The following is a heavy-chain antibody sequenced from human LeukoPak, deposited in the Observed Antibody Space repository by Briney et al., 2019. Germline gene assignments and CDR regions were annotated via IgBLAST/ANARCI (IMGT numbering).Heavy chain of an antibody. CDR1: GFTFSSYT. Sequence: GGSLRLSCAASGFTFSSYTMNWVRQPPGKGLEWVSNIGTSSTTIYYADSVKGRFTISRDNAKNSLYLQMNSLRAEDTAVYYCAKDPGYSSSWYYFDYWGQGTLVTVSS. CDR3: AKDPGYSSSWYYFDY. CDR2: IGTSSTTI. D-gene: IGHD6-13*01. J-gene: IGHJ4*02. V-gene: IGHV3-48*01.